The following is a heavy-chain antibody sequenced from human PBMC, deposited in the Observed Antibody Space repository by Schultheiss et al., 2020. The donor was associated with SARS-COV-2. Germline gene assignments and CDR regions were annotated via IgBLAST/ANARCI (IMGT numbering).Heavy chain of an antibody. V-gene: IGHV3-23*01. J-gene: IGHJ4*02. D-gene: IGHD1-26*01. CDR3: AKVPNSGGNYLWGRENYFDY. CDR1: GFTFSSHV. Sequence: GESLKISCAASGFTFSSHVMSWVRQAPGKGLEWVSAISGSGGYTYYADSVKGRFTISRDNSKHTLYLQMNSLRAEDTAVYYCAKVPNSGGNYLWGRENYFDYWGQGTLVTVSS. CDR2: ISGSGGYT.